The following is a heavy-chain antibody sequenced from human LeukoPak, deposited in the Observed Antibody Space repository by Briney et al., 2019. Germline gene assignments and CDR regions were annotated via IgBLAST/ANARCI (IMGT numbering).Heavy chain of an antibody. D-gene: IGHD6-13*01. CDR3: AQGTPGSSNWY. CDR2: IFTSGTT. CDR1: GGSISSYY. Sequence: SETLSLTCTVSGGSISSYYLNWLRQPAGKGLEWIGRIFTSGTTNYNPSLKSRVTMTVDTSKNQFSLRLSAVTAADTAVYYCAQGTPGSSNWYWGQGTLVTVSS. J-gene: IGHJ4*02. V-gene: IGHV4-4*07.